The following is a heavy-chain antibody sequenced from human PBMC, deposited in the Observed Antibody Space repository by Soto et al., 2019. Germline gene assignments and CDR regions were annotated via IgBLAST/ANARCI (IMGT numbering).Heavy chain of an antibody. D-gene: IGHD3-22*01. CDR3: TRTAGYYDSSGYSSGYYYYGMDV. CDR1: GFTFGDYA. CDR2: IRSKAYGGTT. V-gene: IGHV3-49*04. J-gene: IGHJ6*02. Sequence: GGSLRLSCTASGFTFGDYAMSWVRQAPGKGLEWVGFIRSKAYGGTTEYAASVKGRFTISRDDSKSIAYLQMNSLKTEDTAVFYCTRTAGYYDSSGYSSGYYYYGMDVWGRGTTVTVSS.